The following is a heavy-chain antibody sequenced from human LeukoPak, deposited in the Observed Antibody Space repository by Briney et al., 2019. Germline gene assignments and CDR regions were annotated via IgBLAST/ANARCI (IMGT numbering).Heavy chain of an antibody. D-gene: IGHD3-10*02. CDR3: AREAQTTMYYFDY. V-gene: IGHV3-23*01. CDR1: GFTFSNYV. Sequence: PGGSLRLSCAASGFTFSNYVMSWVRQAPGKGPEWVISGSGGSTVYADSVKGRFTISRDISKNTLYLQMNSLRAEDTALYYCAREAQTTMYYFDYWGQGTLVTVSS. CDR2: ISGSGGST. J-gene: IGHJ4*02.